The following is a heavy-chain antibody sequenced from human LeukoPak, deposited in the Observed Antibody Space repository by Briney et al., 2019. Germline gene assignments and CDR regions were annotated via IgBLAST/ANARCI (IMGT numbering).Heavy chain of an antibody. J-gene: IGHJ4*02. CDR3: ASSPNKYYDFWSGYYFDY. CDR2: ISSSSSYI. CDR1: GFTFSSYS. D-gene: IGHD3-3*01. Sequence: GGSLRLSCAASGFTFSSYSMNWVRQAPGKGLEWVSSISSSSSYIYYADSVKGRFTISRDNAKNSLYLQMNSLRAEDTAVYYCASSPNKYYDFWSGYYFDYWGQGTLVTVSS. V-gene: IGHV3-21*01.